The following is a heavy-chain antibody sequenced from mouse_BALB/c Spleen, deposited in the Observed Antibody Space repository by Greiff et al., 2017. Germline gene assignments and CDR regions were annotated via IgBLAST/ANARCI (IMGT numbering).Heavy chain of an antibody. D-gene: IGHD4-1*01. CDR2: IYPYNGGT. V-gene: IGHV1S29*02. J-gene: IGHJ3*01. CDR3: ARDWDVRFAY. Sequence: EVQLQQSGPELVKPGASVKISCKASGYTFTDYNMHWVKQSHGKSLEWIGYIYPYNGGTGYNQKFKSKATLTVDNSSSTAYMELRSLTSEDSAVYYCARDWDVRFAYWGQGTLVTVSA. CDR1: GYTFTDYN.